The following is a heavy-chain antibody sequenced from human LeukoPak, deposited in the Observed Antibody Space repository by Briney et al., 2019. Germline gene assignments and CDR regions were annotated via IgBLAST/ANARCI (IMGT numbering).Heavy chain of an antibody. CDR3: ARDIQYYDFWSGYYISDY. CDR1: GFTFSSYW. D-gene: IGHD3-3*01. Sequence: GGSLRLSCAASGFTFSSYWMSWVRQAPGKGLEWVANIKQDGSEKYYVDSVKGRFTISRDNAKNSLYLQMNSLSAEDTAVYYCARDIQYYDFWSGYYISDYWGQGTLVTVSS. V-gene: IGHV3-7*01. CDR2: IKQDGSEK. J-gene: IGHJ4*02.